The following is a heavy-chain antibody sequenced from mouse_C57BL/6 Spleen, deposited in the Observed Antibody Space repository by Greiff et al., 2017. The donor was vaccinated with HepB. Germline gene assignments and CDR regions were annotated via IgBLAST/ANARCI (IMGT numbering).Heavy chain of an antibody. CDR3: ARHTTMITTRPYYCDC. Sequence: QVQLQQSGAELVKPGASVKLSCKASGYTFTEYTIHWVKQRSGQGLEWIGWFYPGSGSIKYNEKFKDKATLTADKSSSTVYMELSRLTSEVSAVYLGARHTTMITTRPYYCDCWGQGTTLTGSS. J-gene: IGHJ2*01. CDR2: FYPGSGSI. V-gene: IGHV1-62-2*01. CDR1: GYTFTEYT. D-gene: IGHD2-4*01.